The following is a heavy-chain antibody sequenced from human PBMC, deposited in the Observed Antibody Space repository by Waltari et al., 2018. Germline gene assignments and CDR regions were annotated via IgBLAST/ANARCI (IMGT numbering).Heavy chain of an antibody. CDR3: AKGGYGYDFNFFDP. J-gene: IGHJ5*02. D-gene: IGHD5-12*01. V-gene: IGHV3-33*03. CDR1: GFIFGDYA. CDR2: IWDTGRRE. Sequence: QVHLVESGGGVVQPGTSLRLSCAASGFIFGDYAMHWVRQDPGKGPEWVAIIWDTGRREIYADSVKGRFTVSRDNANSMLFLQMNSLRVEDTAVYFCAKGGYGYDFNFFDPWGQGTLVTVSS.